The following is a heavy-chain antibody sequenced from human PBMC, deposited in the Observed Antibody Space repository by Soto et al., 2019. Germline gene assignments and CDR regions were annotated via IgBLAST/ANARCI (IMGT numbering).Heavy chain of an antibody. Sequence: SETLSLTCAVSGDSIISIYHWAWIRQSPGRGLEWIASIYHTGTTYYTPSLESRVTISVDTSKNQFSLRLSSVTAADSAVYYCARDRRITIFGVDPYYGMDVWGQGTTVTVSS. V-gene: IGHV4-38-2*02. CDR2: IYHTGTT. J-gene: IGHJ6*02. CDR1: GDSIISIYH. D-gene: IGHD3-3*01. CDR3: ARDRRITIFGVDPYYGMDV.